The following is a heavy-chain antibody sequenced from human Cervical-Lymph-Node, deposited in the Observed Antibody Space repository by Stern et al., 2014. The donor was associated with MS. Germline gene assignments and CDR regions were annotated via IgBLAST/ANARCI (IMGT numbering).Heavy chain of an antibody. V-gene: IGHV1-18*04. J-gene: IGHJ3*01. Sequence: QVQLVQSGAEVQKPGASVKVSCKASGNTFTSYGISWVRQAPGQGLEWMGWLGANNDLPNYAQKFQGRITMTRDTSTRTAYMELRSLKSDDTAVYYCARDRAMRRWISLDAFDSWGQGTMVTVSS. CDR2: LGANNDLP. CDR1: GNTFTSYG. CDR3: ARDRAMRRWISLDAFDS. D-gene: IGHD5-12*01.